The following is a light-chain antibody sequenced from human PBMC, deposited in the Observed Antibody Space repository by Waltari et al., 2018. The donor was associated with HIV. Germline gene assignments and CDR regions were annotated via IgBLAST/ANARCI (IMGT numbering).Light chain of an antibody. J-gene: IGKJ1*01. CDR3: EQSYDFFRT. V-gene: IGKV1-39*01. CDR2: SAS. Sequence: DIQMTQSPRSLSASVGETVTFTCRSSQKIGTYVNWYQQTLGRPPRLLIFSASSLQSGVSSRFSGRGSGTDFTLTIRNLQGEDFATYYCEQSYDFFRTFGQGTTVE. CDR1: QKIGTY.